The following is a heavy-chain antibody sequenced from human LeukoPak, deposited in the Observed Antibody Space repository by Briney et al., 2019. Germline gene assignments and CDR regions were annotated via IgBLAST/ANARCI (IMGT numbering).Heavy chain of an antibody. CDR3: ARARFAFGAYFDY. D-gene: IGHD3-16*01. V-gene: IGHV4-59*11. CDR1: GGSISSHY. CDR2: IYYSGST. Sequence: SETLSLTCTVSGGSISSHYWSWIRQPPGKGLEWIGYIYYSGSTNYNPSLKSRVTISVDTSKNQFSLKLSSVTAADTAVYYCARARFAFGAYFDYWDQGTLVTVSS. J-gene: IGHJ4*02.